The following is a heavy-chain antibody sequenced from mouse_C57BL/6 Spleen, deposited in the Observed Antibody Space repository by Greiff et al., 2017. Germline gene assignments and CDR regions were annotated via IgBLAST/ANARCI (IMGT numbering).Heavy chain of an antibody. J-gene: IGHJ2*01. CDR1: GYSFTDYN. D-gene: IGHD5-1*01. Sequence: VQLQPSGPELVKPGASVKISCKASGYSFTDYNMNWVKQSNGKSLEWIGVINPNSGTTSYNQKFKGKATLTVDQSSSTAYLQLHSLTSANSAVFSCARSEEYAASGGQGTTPTVSS. CDR3: ARSEEYAAS. CDR2: INPNSGTT. V-gene: IGHV1-39*01.